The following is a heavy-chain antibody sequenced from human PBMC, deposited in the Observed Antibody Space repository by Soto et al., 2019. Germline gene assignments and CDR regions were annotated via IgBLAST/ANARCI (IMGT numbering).Heavy chain of an antibody. CDR1: GGSISSYY. V-gene: IGHV4-59*01. CDR3: ARGGGVYYFDY. CDR2: IYYSGIT. D-gene: IGHD2-8*02. Sequence: QVQLQESGPGLVKPSETLSLTCTVSGGSISSYYSSWIRQPPGKGLEWIGYIYYSGITDYNPSLKSRVTISVDTSKSQFSLKLSSVTAADTAVYYCARGGGVYYFDYWGQGTLVTVSS. J-gene: IGHJ4*02.